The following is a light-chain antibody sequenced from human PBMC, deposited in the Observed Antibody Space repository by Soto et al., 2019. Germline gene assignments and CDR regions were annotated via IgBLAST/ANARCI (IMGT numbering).Light chain of an antibody. V-gene: IGKV3-15*01. CDR3: QQYNTCSPLT. J-gene: IGKJ4*02. CDR1: QSVSNN. Sequence: EIVRTQSPATLSVSPGERATLSFRASQSVSNNLDWYQQKPGQAPRLLIDGASTRATGIPARFSGSGSGTEFTLTISSLQSEDFAVYYCQQYNTCSPLTFGGGTKVET. CDR2: GAS.